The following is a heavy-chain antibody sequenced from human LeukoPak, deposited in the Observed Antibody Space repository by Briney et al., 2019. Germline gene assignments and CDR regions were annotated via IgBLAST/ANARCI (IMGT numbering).Heavy chain of an antibody. CDR1: GGSISSYY. J-gene: IGHJ4*02. D-gene: IGHD2-15*01. CDR3: ARVTGYVIEDNFDY. Sequence: SETLSLTCTVSGGSISSYYWSWIRQPPGKGLEWIGYIYYSGSTNYNPSLKSRVTISVNTSKNQFSLKLRSVTAADTAVYYCARVTGYVIEDNFDYWGQGTLVTVSS. V-gene: IGHV4-59*01. CDR2: IYYSGST.